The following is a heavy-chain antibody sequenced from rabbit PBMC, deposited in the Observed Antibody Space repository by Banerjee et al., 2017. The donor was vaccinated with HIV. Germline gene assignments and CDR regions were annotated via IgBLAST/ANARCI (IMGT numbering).Heavy chain of an antibody. CDR3: ARHGNYYAGMDL. D-gene: IGHD3-1*01. J-gene: IGHJ6*01. V-gene: IGHV1S40*01. CDR2: IYIGDGNT. Sequence: QSLEESGGDLVKPGASLTLTCTASGFTLSSSYWICWVRQAPGKGLEWIACIYIGDGNTYYASWAKGRFTISKTSSTTVTLKMTSLTAADTATYFCARHGNYYAGMDLWGQGTLVTVS. CDR1: GFTLSSSYW.